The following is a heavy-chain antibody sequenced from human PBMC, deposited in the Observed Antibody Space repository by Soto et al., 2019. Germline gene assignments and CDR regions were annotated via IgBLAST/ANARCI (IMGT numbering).Heavy chain of an antibody. CDR2: ISSSSSYI. CDR3: ASNYDFWSGCYTGFDYYYYYYMDV. CDR1: GFTFSSYS. Sequence: GGSLRLSCAASGFTFSSYSMNWVRQAPGKGLEWVSSISSSSSYIYYADSVKGRFTISRDNAKNSLYLQMNSLRAEDTAVYYCASNYDFWSGCYTGFDYYYYYYMDVWGKGTTVTVS. D-gene: IGHD3-3*01. J-gene: IGHJ6*03. V-gene: IGHV3-21*01.